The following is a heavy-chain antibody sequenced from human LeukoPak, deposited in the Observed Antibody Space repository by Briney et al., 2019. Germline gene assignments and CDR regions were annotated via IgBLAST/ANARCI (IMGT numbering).Heavy chain of an antibody. V-gene: IGHV6-1*01. CDR1: GDSVSSNSAA. Sequence: SQTLSLTCAISGDSVSSNSAAWNWIRQSPSRGLEGLGRTYYRSKWYKDYAGSVKSRITINPDTTKNQFSLKLNYVPPEDTAVYYCARSASRAFDYWGQGTLVTVSS. CDR2: TYYRSKWYK. J-gene: IGHJ4*02. CDR3: ARSASRAFDY.